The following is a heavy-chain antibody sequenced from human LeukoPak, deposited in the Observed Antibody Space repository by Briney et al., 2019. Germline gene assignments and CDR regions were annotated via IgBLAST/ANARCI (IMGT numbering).Heavy chain of an antibody. CDR3: ARDEQWLVDY. Sequence: ASVKVSFKASGYTFSSYGLTWVRQAPGQGLEWMGWISTYNGNTNYAQKLQGRVTMTTDTSTSTAYMELRSLRSDNTAVYYCARDEQWLVDYWGQGTLVTVSS. V-gene: IGHV1-18*01. CDR2: ISTYNGNT. J-gene: IGHJ4*02. D-gene: IGHD6-19*01. CDR1: GYTFSSYG.